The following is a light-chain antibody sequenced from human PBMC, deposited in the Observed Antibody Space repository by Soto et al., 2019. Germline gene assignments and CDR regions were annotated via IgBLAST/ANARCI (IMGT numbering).Light chain of an antibody. CDR3: QQVSRYPLT. J-gene: IGKJ4*01. Sequence: DIQMTQSPSSLSASVGDRVTITCQASRDISKYLNCYQQRPGKAAKLXXSXASXLXXGVXSXFRXRGSEADFSLTIRAMQYEDFATSDRQQVSRYPLTXGGGTKV. CDR2: XAS. CDR1: RDISKY. V-gene: IGKV1-9*01.